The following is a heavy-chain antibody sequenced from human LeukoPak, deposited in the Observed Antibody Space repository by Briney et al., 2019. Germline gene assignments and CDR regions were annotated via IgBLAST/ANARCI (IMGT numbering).Heavy chain of an antibody. CDR1: GGSFSGYY. Sequence: SSETLSLTCAVYGGSFSGYYWSWIRQPPGKGLEWIGEINHSGSTNYNPSLKSRVTISVDTSKNQFSLKLSSVTAADTAVYYCARHRGSSGWYGYWGQGTLVTVSS. V-gene: IGHV4-34*01. J-gene: IGHJ4*02. CDR2: INHSGST. CDR3: ARHRGSSGWYGY. D-gene: IGHD6-19*01.